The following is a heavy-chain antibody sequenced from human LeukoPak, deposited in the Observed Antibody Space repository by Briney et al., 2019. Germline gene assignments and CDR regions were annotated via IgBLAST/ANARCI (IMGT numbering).Heavy chain of an antibody. J-gene: IGHJ3*02. V-gene: IGHV4-38-2*02. CDR2: IYHSGST. CDR1: GYSISSGYY. D-gene: IGHD3-10*01. CDR3: ARELRGLWFGELRGAFDI. Sequence: SETLSLTCTVSGYSISSGYYWSWIRQPPGKGLEWIGSIYHSGSTYYNPSLKSRVTISVDTSKNQFSLKLSSVTAADTAVYYCARELRGLWFGELRGAFDIWGQGTMVTVSS.